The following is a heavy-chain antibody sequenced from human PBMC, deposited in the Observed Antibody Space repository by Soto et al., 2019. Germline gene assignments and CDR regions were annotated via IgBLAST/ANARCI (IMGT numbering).Heavy chain of an antibody. D-gene: IGHD3-22*01. CDR3: ARDRYYDSSGYYKNWFDP. CDR1: GGSISSYY. Sequence: LSLTSTVSGGSISSYYWSWIRQPPGKGLEWIGYIYYSGSTNYNPSLKSRVTISVDTSKNQFSLKLSSVTAADTAVYYCARDRYYDSSGYYKNWFDPWGQGTLVTVSS. V-gene: IGHV4-59*01. CDR2: IYYSGST. J-gene: IGHJ5*02.